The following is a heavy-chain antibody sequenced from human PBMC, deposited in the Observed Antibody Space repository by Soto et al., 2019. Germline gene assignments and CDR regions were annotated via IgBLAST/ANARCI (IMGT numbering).Heavy chain of an antibody. J-gene: IGHJ3*01. CDR2: ISYDGSNK. Sequence: QVQLVESGGSVVQPGRSLRLSCAASGFTFSSYTLHWVRQAPGKGLEWVALISYDGSNKYYADSVKGRFTISRDNSKTTLYLQMNSLRPEDTALFYCARGPYDFWSGYIADAFDVWGQGTMVTVSS. CDR1: GFTFSSYT. CDR3: ARGPYDFWSGYIADAFDV. V-gene: IGHV3-30-3*01. D-gene: IGHD3-3*01.